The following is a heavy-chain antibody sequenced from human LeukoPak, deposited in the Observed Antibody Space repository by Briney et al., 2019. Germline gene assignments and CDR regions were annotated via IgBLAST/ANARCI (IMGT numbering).Heavy chain of an antibody. D-gene: IGHD5-18*01. J-gene: IGHJ6*03. CDR2: ISTGSSTI. V-gene: IGHV3-48*04. CDR3: ARRYSYGEYYYYYYYMDV. CDR1: GFTSSSYS. Sequence: GGSLRLSCAASGFTSSSYSMNWVRQAPGKGLEWVSYISTGSSTIYYADSVKGRFTISRDNAKNSLYLQMNSLRAEDTAVYYCARRYSYGEYYYYYYYMDVWGKGTTVTVSS.